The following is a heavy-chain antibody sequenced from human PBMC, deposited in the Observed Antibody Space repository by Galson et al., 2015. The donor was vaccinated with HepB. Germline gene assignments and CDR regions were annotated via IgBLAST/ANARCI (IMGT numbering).Heavy chain of an antibody. D-gene: IGHD3-9*01. CDR2: ISGSGGST. J-gene: IGHJ6*02. CDR1: GFTFSSYA. V-gene: IGHV3-23*01. CDR3: AKDDVPLLTGPYYYGRDV. Sequence: SLRLSCAASGFTFSSYAMSWVRQAPGKGLEWVSAISGSGGSTYYADSVKGRFTISRDNSKNTLYLQMNSLRAEDTAVYYCAKDDVPLLTGPYYYGRDVGGQGTTVTVSS.